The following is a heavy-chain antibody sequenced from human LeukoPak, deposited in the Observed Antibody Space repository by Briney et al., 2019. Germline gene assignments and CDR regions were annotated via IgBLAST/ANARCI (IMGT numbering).Heavy chain of an antibody. J-gene: IGHJ3*02. D-gene: IGHD4-23*01. Sequence: GGSLRLSCAASGFTVSSNYMSWVRQAPGKGLEWASVIYSGGSTYYADSVKGRFTISRDNSKNTLYLQMNSLRAEDTAVYYCARDYPLDYGGNPHDAFDIWGQGTMVTVSS. V-gene: IGHV3-53*01. CDR3: ARDYPLDYGGNPHDAFDI. CDR2: IYSGGST. CDR1: GFTVSSNY.